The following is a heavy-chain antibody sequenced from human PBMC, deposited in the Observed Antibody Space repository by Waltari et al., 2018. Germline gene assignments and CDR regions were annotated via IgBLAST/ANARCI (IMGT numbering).Heavy chain of an antibody. J-gene: IGHJ3*02. CDR2: ISGSGGST. Sequence: EVQLLESGGGMVQPGGSLRLSCAASGFTFSSYAMSGVRQAPGKGREWVSAISGSGGSTYYADSVKGRFTISRDNSKNTLYLQMNSLRAEDTAVYYCAKEEFISRHYDFWSGYYSEAFDIWGQGTMVTVSS. D-gene: IGHD3-3*01. CDR1: GFTFSSYA. V-gene: IGHV3-23*01. CDR3: AKEEFISRHYDFWSGYYSEAFDI.